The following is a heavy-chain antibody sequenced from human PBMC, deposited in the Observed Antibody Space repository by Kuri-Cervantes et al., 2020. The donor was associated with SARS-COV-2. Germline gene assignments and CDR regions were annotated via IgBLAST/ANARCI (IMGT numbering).Heavy chain of an antibody. J-gene: IGHJ4*02. D-gene: IGHD3-22*01. Sequence: SVKVSCKASGGTFSSYAISWVRQAPGQGLEWMGRIIPILGIANYAQKFQGRATITADESTSTAYMELSSLRSEDTAVYYCARDAYDSSGYYYQFVYWGQGTLVTVSS. V-gene: IGHV1-69*04. CDR1: GGTFSSYA. CDR3: ARDAYDSSGYYYQFVY. CDR2: IIPILGIA.